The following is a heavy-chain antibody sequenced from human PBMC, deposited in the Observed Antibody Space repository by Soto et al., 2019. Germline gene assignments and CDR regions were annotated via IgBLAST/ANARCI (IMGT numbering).Heavy chain of an antibody. CDR1: GGYFSGYY. CDR3: ASTPTPYCNGGSCYSTHYYYYGMDV. D-gene: IGHD2-15*01. CDR2: INHSGST. V-gene: IGHV4-34*01. J-gene: IGHJ6*02. Sequence: SETLSLTCAVYGGYFSGYYWSWIRQPPGKGLEWIGEINHSGSTNYNPSLKSRVTISVDTSKNQFSLKLSSVTAADTAVYYCASTPTPYCNGGSCYSTHYYYYGMDVWGQGTTVTVSS.